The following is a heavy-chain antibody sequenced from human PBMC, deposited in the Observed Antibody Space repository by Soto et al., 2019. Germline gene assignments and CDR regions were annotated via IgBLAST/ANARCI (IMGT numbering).Heavy chain of an antibody. D-gene: IGHD2-2*01. CDR3: ARVAPYCSSTTCYIDF. CDR1: GFTFSSYP. CDR2: IGGSGTGFNT. J-gene: IGHJ4*02. Sequence: EVQLLESGGGLVRPGGSLRLACAASGFTFSSYPMKWVRQGPGKGLEWVSTIGGSGTGFNTDYADSVKGRFVISRDNSKNPVYQQMNSLRAEDSSLCSCARVAPYCSSTTCYIDFLGQGTPVTVSS. V-gene: IGHV3-23*01.